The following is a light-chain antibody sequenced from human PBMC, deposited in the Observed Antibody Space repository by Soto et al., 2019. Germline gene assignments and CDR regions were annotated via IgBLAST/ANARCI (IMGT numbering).Light chain of an antibody. CDR2: GAS. Sequence: IVMTQSPATLSVSPGEAVTLSCRASQSVRSHLAWYQQKPGQPPRLLIYGASTRATGIPARFSGSGFGTEFTLTISSLQSEDFAVYYCQQYKNWPLFGQGTRLEIK. CDR3: QQYKNWPL. V-gene: IGKV3-15*01. J-gene: IGKJ5*01. CDR1: QSVRSH.